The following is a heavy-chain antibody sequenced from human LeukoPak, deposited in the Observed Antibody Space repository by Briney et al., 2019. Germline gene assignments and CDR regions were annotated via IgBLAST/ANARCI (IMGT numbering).Heavy chain of an antibody. D-gene: IGHD2/OR15-2a*01. V-gene: IGHV4-30-2*05. Sequence: SETLSLTCTVSGGSISSGYYFWTWVRQPPGKGLEYIDYFFHNGSNYYNPPLNRRGTTTIETSTNHLSLKLKSVTASDTAMDYCGRENASIVIEPGNGFDIWGRGTMVTVA. CDR1: GGSISSGYYF. CDR3: GRENASIVIEPGNGFDI. J-gene: IGHJ3*02. CDR2: FFHNGSN.